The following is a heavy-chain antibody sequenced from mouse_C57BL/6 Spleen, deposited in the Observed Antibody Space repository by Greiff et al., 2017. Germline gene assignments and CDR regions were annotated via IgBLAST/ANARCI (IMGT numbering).Heavy chain of an antibody. D-gene: IGHD3-2*02. Sequence: QVQLQQSGPELVKPGASVKISCKASGYAFSSSWMNWVKQRPGKGLEWIGRIYPGDGDTNYNGKFKGKATLTVDKSSSTAYMQLSSLTSEDSAVYYCARGLQGYFDVWGTGTTVTVSS. CDR2: IYPGDGDT. CDR1: GYAFSSSW. J-gene: IGHJ1*03. CDR3: ARGLQGYFDV. V-gene: IGHV1-82*01.